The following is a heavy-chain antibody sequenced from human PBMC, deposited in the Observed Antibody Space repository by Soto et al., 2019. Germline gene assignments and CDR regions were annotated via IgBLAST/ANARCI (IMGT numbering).Heavy chain of an antibody. CDR3: ARVSGDNWNPIDY. CDR2: IYHSGST. D-gene: IGHD1-20*01. Sequence: QLQLQESGSGLVKPSQTLSLTCAVSGGSISSGGYSWSWIRQPPGKGLEWIGYIYHSGSTYYNPSLKSRVPISVDRSKNQFSLKLSSVTAADTAVYYCARVSGDNWNPIDYWGQGTLVTVSS. CDR1: GGSISSGGYS. V-gene: IGHV4-30-2*01. J-gene: IGHJ4*02.